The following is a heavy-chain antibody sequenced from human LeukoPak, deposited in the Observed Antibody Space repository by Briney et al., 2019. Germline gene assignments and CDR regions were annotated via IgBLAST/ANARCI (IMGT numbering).Heavy chain of an antibody. Sequence: QSGGSLRLSCAASGFTVSSNYMSWVRQAPGKGLEWVSVIYSGGSTYYADSVKGRFTISRDNSKNTLYLQMNSLRAEDTAVYYCARVQLPTYGEIDYWGQGTLVTVSS. CDR3: ARVQLPTYGEIDY. V-gene: IGHV3-53*01. D-gene: IGHD4-17*01. CDR1: GFTVSSNY. CDR2: IYSGGST. J-gene: IGHJ4*02.